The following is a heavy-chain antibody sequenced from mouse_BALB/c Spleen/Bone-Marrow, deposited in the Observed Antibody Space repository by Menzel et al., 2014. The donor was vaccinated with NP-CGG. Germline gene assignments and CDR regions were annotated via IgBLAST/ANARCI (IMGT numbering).Heavy chain of an antibody. D-gene: IGHD4-1*01. V-gene: IGHV5-17*02. CDR3: TRGGNWDDFDY. J-gene: IGHJ2*01. CDR1: GFTFSSFG. Sequence: EVQGVESGGGLVQPGGSRKLSCAASGFTFSSFGMHWVRQAPEKGLEWVAYISSGSNYIYYADTVKGRFTVSRDNPKNTLFLRMTSLRSEDTAMCYCTRGGNWDDFDYWGQGTTLTVSS. CDR2: ISSGSNYI.